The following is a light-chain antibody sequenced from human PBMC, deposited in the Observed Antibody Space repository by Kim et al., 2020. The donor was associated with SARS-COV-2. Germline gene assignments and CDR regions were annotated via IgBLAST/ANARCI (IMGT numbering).Light chain of an antibody. J-gene: IGKJ1*01. CDR1: QSVCST. Sequence: LCTGERATLSCTATQSVCSTFSRYNQRTVQAPRRLIFDVFSRATGIPARFSGSGCGTDITLTISGLEPVDFAVYYCQKRGNWPLTLGQGTKVYIK. CDR3: QKRGNWPLT. CDR2: DVF. V-gene: IGKV3-11*01.